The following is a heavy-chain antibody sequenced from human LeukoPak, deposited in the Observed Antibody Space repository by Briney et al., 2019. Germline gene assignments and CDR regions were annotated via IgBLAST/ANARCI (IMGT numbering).Heavy chain of an antibody. V-gene: IGHV4-39*07. CDR3: ARQVRELRFYFNS. D-gene: IGHD3-10*01. Sequence: SETLSLTCTVSGGSISNGNYYWGWIRQPPGKGLEWIAIIYYTGSTYYNPSLKSRVTMSVDTSKNHFSLNLTSVTAADTAVYYCARQVRELRFYFNSWGQGTLVTVSS. CDR2: IYYTGST. J-gene: IGHJ4*02. CDR1: GGSISNGNYY.